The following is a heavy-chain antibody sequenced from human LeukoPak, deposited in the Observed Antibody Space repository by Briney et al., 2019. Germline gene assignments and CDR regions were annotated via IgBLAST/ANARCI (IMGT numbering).Heavy chain of an antibody. V-gene: IGHV3-21*01. J-gene: IGHJ4*02. CDR1: GFTFSSYA. CDR3: ARGLYCSSTSCHLYYFDY. D-gene: IGHD2-2*01. CDR2: ISSSSSYI. Sequence: GGSLRLSCAASGFTFSSYAMSWVSQAPGKGLEWVSSISSSSSYIYYADSVKGRFTISRDNAKNSLYLQMNSLRAEDTAVYYCARGLYCSSTSCHLYYFDYWGQGTLVTVSS.